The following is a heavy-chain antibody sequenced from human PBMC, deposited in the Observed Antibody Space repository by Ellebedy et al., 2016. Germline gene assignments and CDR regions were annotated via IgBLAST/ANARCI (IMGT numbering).Heavy chain of an antibody. J-gene: IGHJ5*02. CDR3: ARVNCSGGSCFQFDP. Sequence: SETLSLTCTVSGGSISSGGYYWSWIRQHPGKGLEWIGYIYYSGSTYYNPSLKSRVTISVDTSKNQFSLKLSSVTAADTAVYYCARVNCSGGSCFQFDPWGQGTLVTVSS. CDR1: GGSISSGGYY. V-gene: IGHV4-31*03. D-gene: IGHD2-15*01. CDR2: IYYSGST.